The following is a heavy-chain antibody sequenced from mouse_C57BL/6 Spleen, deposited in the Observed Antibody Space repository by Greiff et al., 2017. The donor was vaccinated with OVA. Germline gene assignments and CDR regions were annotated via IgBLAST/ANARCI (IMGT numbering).Heavy chain of an antibody. CDR2: ISSGGDYI. D-gene: IGHD2-5*01. V-gene: IGHV5-9-1*02. CDR3: TRDDYSNQAWFAY. Sequence: DVKLVESGAGLVKPGGSLKLSCAASGFTFSSYAMSWVRQTPEKRLEWVAYISSGGDYIYYADTVKGRFTISRDNARNTLYLQMSSLKSEDTAMYYCTRDDYSNQAWFAYWGQGTLVTVSA. CDR1: GFTFSSYA. J-gene: IGHJ3*01.